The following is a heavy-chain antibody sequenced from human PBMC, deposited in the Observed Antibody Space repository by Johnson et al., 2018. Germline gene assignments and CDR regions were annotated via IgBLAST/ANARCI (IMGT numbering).Heavy chain of an antibody. V-gene: IGHV1-69*01. Sequence: QVQLQQSGAEVKKXGSSVKVSCKASGGTFSSYAISWVRQAPGQGLEWMGGIIPIFGTANYEQKFPGRVTITADESTSTAYMELSSLRSGDTAVYYCSIPSYYRVEGAFDIWGQGTMVTVSS. D-gene: IGHD1-14*01. CDR2: IIPIFGTA. CDR3: SIPSYYRVEGAFDI. CDR1: GGTFSSYA. J-gene: IGHJ3*02.